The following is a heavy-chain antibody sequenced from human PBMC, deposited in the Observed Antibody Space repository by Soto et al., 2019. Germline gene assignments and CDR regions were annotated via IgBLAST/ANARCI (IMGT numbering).Heavy chain of an antibody. V-gene: IGHV3-30*18. CDR1: GFTFSSYG. Sequence: GGSLRLSCAASGFTFSSYGMHWVRQAPGKGPEWVAVISYDGSNKYYADSVKGRFTISRDNSKNTLYLQMNSLRAEDTAVYYCAKDYDLGSGRAYYYYGMDVWGQGTTVTVSS. J-gene: IGHJ6*02. D-gene: IGHD3-10*01. CDR2: ISYDGSNK. CDR3: AKDYDLGSGRAYYYYGMDV.